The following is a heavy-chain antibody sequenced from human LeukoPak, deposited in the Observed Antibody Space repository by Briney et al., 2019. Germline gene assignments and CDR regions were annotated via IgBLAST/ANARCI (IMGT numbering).Heavy chain of an antibody. Sequence: SETLSLTCAVSGVAFSNYYWSWVRQSLRQGLEWIGEINHSGYTNYNPSLKSRVTMSIDTSKNQFSLLLTSVTAADAGVYYCTRAVAGHPDWGQGTLVTVSS. V-gene: IGHV4-34*01. J-gene: IGHJ4*02. CDR1: GVAFSNYY. D-gene: IGHD6-19*01. CDR3: TRAVAGHPD. CDR2: INHSGYT.